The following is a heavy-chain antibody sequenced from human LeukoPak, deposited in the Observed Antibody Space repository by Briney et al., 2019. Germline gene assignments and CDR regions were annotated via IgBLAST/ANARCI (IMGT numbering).Heavy chain of an antibody. CDR2: IYSWGST. CDR3: ARDWDQRSYYEVVEYEP. Sequence: GGSLTLSCAPSVFTDSSNYMSWARQAPGKALVCLSFIYSWGSTYYADSVKGRFTISRDNSKNTLYLQINSLRAEDTAVYYCARDWDQRSYYEVVEYEPWGQGTLVTVSS. V-gene: IGHV3-66*01. D-gene: IGHD1-26*01. CDR1: VFTDSSNY. J-gene: IGHJ5*02.